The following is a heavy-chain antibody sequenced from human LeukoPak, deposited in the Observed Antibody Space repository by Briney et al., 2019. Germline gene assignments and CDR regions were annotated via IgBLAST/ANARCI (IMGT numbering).Heavy chain of an antibody. CDR1: GFTFSSFA. CDR3: AKTTSGIYYS. CDR2: ISAGAGST. J-gene: IGHJ5*02. V-gene: IGHV3-23*01. Sequence: GGSLRLSCAAPGFTFSSFAMNWVRQAPGKGLEWVSGISAGAGSTPYADSVKGRFTISRDNSKNTLYLQMNSLRAEDTAVYYCAKTTSGIYYSWGQGTLVTVSS. D-gene: IGHD1-26*01.